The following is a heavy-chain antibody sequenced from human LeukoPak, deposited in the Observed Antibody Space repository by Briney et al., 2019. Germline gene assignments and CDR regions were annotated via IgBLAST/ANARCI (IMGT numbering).Heavy chain of an antibody. CDR2: ISSSSSTI. V-gene: IGHV3-48*01. CDR1: GFTFSSYS. Sequence: PGGSLRLSCAASGFTFSSYSMNWVRQAPGKGLEWVSYISSSSSTIYYADPVKGRFTISRDNAKNSLYLQMNSLRAEDTAVYYCAREHYSSGWYYFDYWGQGTLVTVSS. J-gene: IGHJ4*02. D-gene: IGHD6-19*01. CDR3: AREHYSSGWYYFDY.